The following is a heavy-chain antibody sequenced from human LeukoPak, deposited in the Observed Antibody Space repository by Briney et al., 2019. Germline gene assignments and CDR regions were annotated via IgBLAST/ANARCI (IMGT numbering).Heavy chain of an antibody. CDR2: INYSGTT. V-gene: IGHV4-39*07. J-gene: IGHJ4*02. D-gene: IGHD3-22*01. Sequence: PSETLSLTCTVSGDSISGSGYYWGWIRQSPGKGLEWIASINYSGTTYYNPSLKSRVTISVDTSKNPFSLKVTSVIAADTAVYFCARTYSSGQGAYFWGQGTLVTVPS. CDR3: ARTYSSGQGAYF. CDR1: GDSISGSGYY.